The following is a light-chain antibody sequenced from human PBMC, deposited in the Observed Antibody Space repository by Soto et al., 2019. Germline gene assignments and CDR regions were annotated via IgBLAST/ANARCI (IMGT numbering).Light chain of an antibody. CDR3: QQSHTPPLT. V-gene: IGKV1-8*01. J-gene: IGKJ4*01. CDR2: AAS. Sequence: AIRMTQSPSSFSASTGDRVTITCRASQGISSYLAWYQQKPGKAPKLLIYAASTLQSGVPSRFSGSGSGTDFTLTISSLHPEDFATYFCQQSHTPPLTFGGGTKV. CDR1: QGISSY.